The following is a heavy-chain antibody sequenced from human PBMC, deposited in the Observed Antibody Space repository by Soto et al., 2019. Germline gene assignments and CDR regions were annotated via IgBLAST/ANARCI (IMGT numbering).Heavy chain of an antibody. V-gene: IGHV1-69*13. CDR2: IIPIFGTA. J-gene: IGHJ6*02. CDR1: GGIFSSYA. CDR3: ASGGLSSSSSDYYYGMDV. Sequence: AASVKVSFKASGGIFSSYAISCVRQAPGQGLEWMGGIIPIFGTANYAQKFKGRVTITADESTSTAYMELSSLRSEDTAVYYCASGGLSSSSSDYYYGMDVWGQGTTVTVSS. D-gene: IGHD6-6*01.